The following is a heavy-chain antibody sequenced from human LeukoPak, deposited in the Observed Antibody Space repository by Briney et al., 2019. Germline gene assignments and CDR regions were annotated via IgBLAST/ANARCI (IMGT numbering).Heavy chain of an antibody. Sequence: KPGXXLRLSCAASGFTXSSYSMNWVRQAPGKGVEWVSAISSSSSDIYYADSVKGRFTISRDNDKNTLYMQMNRQRAEDTAVYYCARDGLGLEWLLRQNDAFHIWGQGTMVTVSA. CDR3: ARDGLGLEWLLRQNDAFHI. J-gene: IGHJ3*02. V-gene: IGHV3-21*01. D-gene: IGHD3-3*01. CDR1: GFTXSSYS. CDR2: ISSSSSDI.